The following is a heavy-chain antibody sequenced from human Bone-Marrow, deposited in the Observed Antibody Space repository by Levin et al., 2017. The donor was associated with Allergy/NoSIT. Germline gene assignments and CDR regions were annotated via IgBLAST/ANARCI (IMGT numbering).Heavy chain of an antibody. J-gene: IGHJ6*02. D-gene: IGHD3-10*01. CDR3: GSGSYLVYYAMDV. CDR1: GFTFTNAW. V-gene: IGHV3-15*01. Sequence: GESLKISCGASGFTFTNAWMSWVRQAPGKGLEWVGRIKSKTDGGTTDYAAPVKGRFTISRDDSKNTLYLQMNSLNTEDTAVYYCGSGSYLVYYAMDVWGQGTTVTVSS. CDR2: IKSKTDGGTT.